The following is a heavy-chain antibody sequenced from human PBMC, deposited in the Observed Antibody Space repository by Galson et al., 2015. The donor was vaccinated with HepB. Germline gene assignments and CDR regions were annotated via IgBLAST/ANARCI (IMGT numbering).Heavy chain of an antibody. CDR3: ARGGSGTEDIVVVVAAMYGY. V-gene: IGHV4-34*01. Sequence: CAVYGGSFSGYYWSWIRQPPGKGLEWIGEINHSGSTNYKPSLKSRVTILVDTSKNQFSLKLSSVTAADTAVYYCARGGSGTEDIVVVVAAMYGYWGQGTLVTVSS. J-gene: IGHJ4*02. CDR1: GGSFSGYY. D-gene: IGHD2-15*01. CDR2: INHSGST.